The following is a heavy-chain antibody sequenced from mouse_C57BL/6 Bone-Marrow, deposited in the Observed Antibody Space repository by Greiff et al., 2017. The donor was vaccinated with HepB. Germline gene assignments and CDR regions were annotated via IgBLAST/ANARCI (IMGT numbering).Heavy chain of an antibody. Sequence: QVQLQQPGAELVKPGASVKLSCKASGYTFTSYWMHWVKQRPGQGLEWIGVINPGSGGTNYNEKFKGKATLTADKSSSTAYMQLSSLTSEDSAVYFCAIYYGDAMDYWGQGTSVTVSS. CDR2: INPGSGGT. J-gene: IGHJ4*01. V-gene: IGHV1-64*01. CDR3: AIYYGDAMDY. D-gene: IGHD1-1*01. CDR1: GYTFTSYW.